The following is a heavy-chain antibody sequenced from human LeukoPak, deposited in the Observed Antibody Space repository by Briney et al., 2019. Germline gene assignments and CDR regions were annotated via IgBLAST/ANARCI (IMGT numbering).Heavy chain of an antibody. J-gene: IGHJ3*02. D-gene: IGHD2-2*01. V-gene: IGHV3-23*01. Sequence: PGGSLRLSCAASGFTFSSYAMSWVRQAPGKGLEWVSAISGSGGSTYYADSVKGRFTISRDNSKNTLYLQMNSLRAEDTAVYYCAKDRGHCSRTSCPLSAFDIWGQGTMVTVSS. CDR3: AKDRGHCSRTSCPLSAFDI. CDR1: GFTFSSYA. CDR2: ISGSGGST.